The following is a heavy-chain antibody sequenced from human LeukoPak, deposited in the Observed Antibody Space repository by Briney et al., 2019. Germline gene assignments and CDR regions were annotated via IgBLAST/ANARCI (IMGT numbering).Heavy chain of an antibody. D-gene: IGHD3-16*01. Sequence: GGSLRLSCAASGFTFSSYGMHWVRQAPGKGLEGVAVISYDGSNKYYADSVKGRFTISRDNSKNTLYLQMNSLRAEDTAVYYCAKGMREGGNWFDPWGQETLVTVSS. J-gene: IGHJ5*02. CDR2: ISYDGSNK. V-gene: IGHV3-30*18. CDR1: GFTFSSYG. CDR3: AKGMREGGNWFDP.